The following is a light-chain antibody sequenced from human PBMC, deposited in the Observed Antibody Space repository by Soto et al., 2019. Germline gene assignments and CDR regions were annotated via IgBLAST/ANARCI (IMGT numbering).Light chain of an antibody. Sequence: DIQMTQSPFSLPASVEDRVNITCRASQSISNYLNWYQHKPGRAPSLLIHGASSLQGGVPSRFSGSGSGTDFTLTISSLHPEDFTTYYCQQTYSAPLTFGGGTRVEF. V-gene: IGKV1-39*01. CDR1: QSISNY. J-gene: IGKJ4*01. CDR2: GAS. CDR3: QQTYSAPLT.